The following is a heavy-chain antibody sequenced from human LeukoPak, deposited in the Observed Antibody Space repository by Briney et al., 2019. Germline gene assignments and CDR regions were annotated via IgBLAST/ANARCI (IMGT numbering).Heavy chain of an antibody. CDR1: GYTFIGYY. V-gene: IGHV1-2*02. J-gene: IGHJ3*02. Sequence: ASVTVSCTASGYTFIGYYIHWVRQAPGQGLEWMGWINPYSGGTNYAQTFQGRVTMTRDTYISTAYMELIALRPDDTAVYYCARDRTLNSDAFDIWGQGTMVTVSS. CDR2: INPYSGGT. D-gene: IGHD1-7*01. CDR3: ARDRTLNSDAFDI.